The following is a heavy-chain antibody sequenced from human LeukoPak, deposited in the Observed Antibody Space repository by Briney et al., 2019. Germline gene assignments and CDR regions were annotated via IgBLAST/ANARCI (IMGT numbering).Heavy chain of an antibody. CDR2: INYIGST. CDR3: ARLSKGRYFDYVFDY. Sequence: SETLSLTCVVSGYSISSGYFWGWIRQPPGKGLEWIGNINYIGSTAYNPSLKSRATMSVDTSKNQFSLKMTSVTAADTAVYYCARLSKGRYFDYVFDYWGQGTLVTVSS. J-gene: IGHJ4*02. D-gene: IGHD3-9*01. CDR1: GYSISSGYF. V-gene: IGHV4-38-2*01.